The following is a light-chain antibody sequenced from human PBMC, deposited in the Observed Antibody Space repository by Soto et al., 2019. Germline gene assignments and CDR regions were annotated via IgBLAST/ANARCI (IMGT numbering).Light chain of an antibody. V-gene: IGLV4-60*02. J-gene: IGLJ3*02. Sequence: QLVLTQSSSASASLGSSVKLTCTLSSGHRSYNIAWHQQQPGKAPRYLMKLEGSGSYNKGSGVPDRFSGSTSGADRYLTISNLQFEDEADYYCETWDSNTRVFGGGTKLTVL. CDR3: ETWDSNTRV. CDR1: SGHRSYN. CDR2: LEGSGSY.